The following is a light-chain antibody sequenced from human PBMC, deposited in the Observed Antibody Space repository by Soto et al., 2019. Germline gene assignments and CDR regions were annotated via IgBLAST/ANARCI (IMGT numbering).Light chain of an antibody. CDR3: QQVDSYPRT. V-gene: IGKV1-9*01. Sequence: IQLTHSPSSLSASVGDTVTITCRASQAIGSYFAWYQQRPGTAPKLLIYSASTLHSGVPSRFSGSGSGTDFTLTISSLQPEDFATYYCQQVDSYPRTFGPGTTVEI. CDR1: QAIGSY. CDR2: SAS. J-gene: IGKJ3*01.